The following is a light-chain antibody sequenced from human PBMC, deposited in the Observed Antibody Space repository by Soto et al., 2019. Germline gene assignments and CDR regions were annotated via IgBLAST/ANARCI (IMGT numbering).Light chain of an antibody. CDR3: ATWDDRLTAWE. CDR2: YND. J-gene: IGLJ3*02. CDR1: NSNIGSNA. Sequence: QSVLTQSPSVSGAPRQSVNISCSGNNSNIGSNAVHWYQQLPGKAPKLLMYYNDMLPSGVSDRFSGSKSGTSASLAISGLQSEDEGDYYCATWDDRLTAWEFGGGTKLTVL. V-gene: IGLV1-36*01.